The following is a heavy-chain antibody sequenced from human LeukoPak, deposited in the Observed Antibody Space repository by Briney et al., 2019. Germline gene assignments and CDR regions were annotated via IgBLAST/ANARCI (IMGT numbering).Heavy chain of an antibody. J-gene: IGHJ4*02. CDR1: GGSISSSSYY. CDR2: ISYTGST. CDR3: ARNPGTSTLDY. Sequence: SETLSLICTVSGGSISSSSYYWAWIRQAPGKGLEWLATISYTGSTYYNPSVRSRVTISLDTTKNQFSLKLTSVTAADTAVYYCARNPGTSTLDYWGQGTLVTVSS. D-gene: IGHD5/OR15-5a*01. V-gene: IGHV4-39*01.